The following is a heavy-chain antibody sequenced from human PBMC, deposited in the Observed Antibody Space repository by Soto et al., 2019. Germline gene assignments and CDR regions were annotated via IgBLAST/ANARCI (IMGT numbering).Heavy chain of an antibody. CDR1: GGSISSSY. CDR2: IYDDGSA. V-gene: IGHV4-59*01. CDR3: ARDKYCSGGSCRKNWFDP. Sequence: SETLFLTCTVSGGSISSSYWSWIRQPPGKGLEWLAYIYDDGSANYNPSLKSRATISLDMSKNQFSLKLTSVTAADTAVYYCARDKYCSGGSCRKNWFDPWGQGTLVTVSS. D-gene: IGHD2-15*01. J-gene: IGHJ5*02.